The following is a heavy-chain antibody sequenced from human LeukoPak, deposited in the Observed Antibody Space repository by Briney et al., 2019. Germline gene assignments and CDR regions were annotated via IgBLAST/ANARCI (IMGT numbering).Heavy chain of an antibody. D-gene: IGHD3-3*01. V-gene: IGHV3-21*01. CDR1: GFSFSSYN. CDR3: AREALGFDF. Sequence: GSLRLSCAASGFSFSSYNMNWVRQAPGKGLEWVSSFTSNSGYIYYADSVKGRFTISRDNAKNSLYLEMNSLRDDDTGVYYCAREALGFDFWGQGTLVTVSS. J-gene: IGHJ4*02. CDR2: FTSNSGYI.